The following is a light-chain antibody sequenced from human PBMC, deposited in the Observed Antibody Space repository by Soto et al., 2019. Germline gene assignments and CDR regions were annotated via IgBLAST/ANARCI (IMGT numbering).Light chain of an antibody. J-gene: IGKJ2*01. V-gene: IGKV1-39*01. CDR3: QSYNDWPFT. CDR2: TAS. Sequence: DIQMDQSPSSLSASVGDRVTITCRASQSISSYLNWYQQRPGTAPKLLIHTASSLESEVPSRFSGSGSGTHFTLTITSLQPEDFAVYYCQSYNDWPFTFGQGTKLEI. CDR1: QSISSY.